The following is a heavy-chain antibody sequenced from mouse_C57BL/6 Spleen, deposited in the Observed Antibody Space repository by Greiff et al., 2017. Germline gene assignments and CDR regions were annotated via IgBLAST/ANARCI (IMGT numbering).Heavy chain of an antibody. J-gene: IGHJ2*01. CDR2: ISSGGDYI. Sequence: EVMLVESGEGLVKPGGSLKLSCAASGFTFSSYAMSWVRQTPEQRLEWVAYISSGGDYIYYADTVKGRFTISRDNARNTLYLQMSSLKSEDTAMYYCTRVDYDGYYFDYWGQGTTLTVSS. D-gene: IGHD2-4*01. CDR1: GFTFSSYA. V-gene: IGHV5-9-1*02. CDR3: TRVDYDGYYFDY.